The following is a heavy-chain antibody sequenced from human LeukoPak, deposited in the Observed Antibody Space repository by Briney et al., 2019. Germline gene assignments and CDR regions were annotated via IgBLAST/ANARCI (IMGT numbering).Heavy chain of an antibody. CDR1: GYTFTSYD. CDR3: ARGSQALGYCSSTSCYGGLFDY. CDR2: MNPHRDNT. Sequence: ASLKVSCKASGYTFTSYDINWVRQATGQGLEWMGWMNPHRDNTGYAQKFQGRVTITRNTSISTAYMELSSLRSEDTAVYYCARGSQALGYCSSTSCYGGLFDYWGQGTLVTVSS. J-gene: IGHJ4*02. V-gene: IGHV1-8*03. D-gene: IGHD2-2*01.